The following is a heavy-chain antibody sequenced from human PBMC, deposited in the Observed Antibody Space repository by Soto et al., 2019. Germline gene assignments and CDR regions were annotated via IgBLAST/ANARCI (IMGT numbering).Heavy chain of an antibody. J-gene: IGHJ4*02. V-gene: IGHV3-30-3*01. CDR1: GFTFNNYA. Sequence: PGGSLRLSCAASGFTFNNYALNWVRQAPGKGLEWVAIISYDGSNTYYADSVKGRFTISRDNSKNTLYLQMNSLRSEDTAVYFCARDWSQITDYSSNSWGQGTLVTVSS. CDR2: ISYDGSNT. CDR3: ARDWSQITDYSSNS. D-gene: IGHD6-19*01.